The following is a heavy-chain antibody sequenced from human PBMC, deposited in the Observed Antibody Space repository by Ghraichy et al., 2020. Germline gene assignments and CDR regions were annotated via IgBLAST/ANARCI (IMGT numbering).Heavy chain of an antibody. D-gene: IGHD2-21*02. CDR2: IYYSGST. CDR3: AREGDYYFDY. V-gene: IGHV4-31*03. Sequence: SETLSLTCTVSGGSISSGGYYWSWIRQHPGKGLEWIGYIYYSGSTYYNPSLKSRVTISVDTSKNQFSLKLSSVTAADTAVYYCAREGDYYFDYWGQGTLVTVSS. CDR1: GGSISSGGYY. J-gene: IGHJ4*02.